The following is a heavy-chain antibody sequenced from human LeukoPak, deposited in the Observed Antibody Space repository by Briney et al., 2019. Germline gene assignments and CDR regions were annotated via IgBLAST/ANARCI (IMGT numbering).Heavy chain of an antibody. CDR1: GGSISSSSYY. V-gene: IGHV4-39*02. Sequence: SETLSLTCTVSGGSISSSSYYWGWIRQPPGKGLEWIGSIYYSGSTYYNPSLKSRVTISVDTSKNQFSLKLSSVTAADTAVYYCARDPPAVSINTYAWGQGTLVTVSS. CDR2: IYYSGST. CDR3: ARDPPAVSINTYA. J-gene: IGHJ4*02. D-gene: IGHD2-8*01.